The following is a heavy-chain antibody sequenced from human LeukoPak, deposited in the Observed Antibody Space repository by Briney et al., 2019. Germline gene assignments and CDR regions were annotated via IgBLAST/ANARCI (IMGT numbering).Heavy chain of an antibody. CDR2: IIPILGIA. V-gene: IGHV1-69*04. CDR3: ARDVSPSRYYDSSGYESPLDY. CDR1: GGTFSSYA. J-gene: IGHJ4*02. Sequence: SVKVSCKASGGTFSSYAISWVRQAPGQGLEWMGRIIPILGIANYAQKFQGRVTITADKSTSTAYMELSSLRSEDTAVYYCARDVSPSRYYDSSGYESPLDYWGQGTLVTVSS. D-gene: IGHD3-22*01.